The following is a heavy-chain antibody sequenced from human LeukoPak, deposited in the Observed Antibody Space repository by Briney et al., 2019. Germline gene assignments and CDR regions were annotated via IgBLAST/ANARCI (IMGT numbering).Heavy chain of an antibody. Sequence: SETLSLACAVYGGSFSGYYWSWIRQPPGKGLEWIGEINHSGSTNYNPSLKSRVTISVDTSKNQFSLKLSSVTAADTAVYYCARYSGLGYCSSTSCYGFDYWGQGTLVTVSS. D-gene: IGHD2-2*01. J-gene: IGHJ4*02. CDR1: GGSFSGYY. CDR3: ARYSGLGYCSSTSCYGFDY. CDR2: INHSGST. V-gene: IGHV4-34*01.